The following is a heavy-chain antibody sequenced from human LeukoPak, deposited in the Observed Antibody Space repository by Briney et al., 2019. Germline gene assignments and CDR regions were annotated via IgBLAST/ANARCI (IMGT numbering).Heavy chain of an antibody. CDR2: INPSGGST. J-gene: IGHJ5*02. V-gene: IGHV1-46*01. CDR3: ARDSIGAIFGVVNNWFDP. D-gene: IGHD3-3*01. CDR1: GYTFTSYY. Sequence: ASVKVSCKASGYTFTSYYMHWVRQAPGQGLEWMGIINPSGGSTSYAQKFQSRVTMTRDTSTSTVYMELSSLRSEDTAVYYCARDSIGAIFGVVNNWFDPWGQGTLVTVSS.